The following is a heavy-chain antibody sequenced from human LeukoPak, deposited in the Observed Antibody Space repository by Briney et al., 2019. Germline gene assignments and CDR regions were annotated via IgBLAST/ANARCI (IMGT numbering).Heavy chain of an antibody. V-gene: IGHV1-2*02. D-gene: IGHD2-2*01. Sequence: GASVKVSCKASGYTFTGYYMHWVRQAPGQGLEWMGWINPYSGGTNYAQKFQGRVTMTRDTSISTAYMELSRLRSDDTAVYYCARGSQVVPAAINYYYYYMDVWGKGTTVTVSS. CDR2: INPYSGGT. CDR1: GYTFTGYY. CDR3: ARGSQVVPAAINYYYYYMDV. J-gene: IGHJ6*03.